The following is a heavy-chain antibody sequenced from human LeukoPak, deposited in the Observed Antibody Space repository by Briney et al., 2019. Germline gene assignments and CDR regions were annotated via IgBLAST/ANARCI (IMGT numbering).Heavy chain of an antibody. CDR1: GGSISAYY. D-gene: IGHD6-13*01. Sequence: SETLSLTCTVSGGSISAYYWTWIRQPPGKGLEWIGDIYYSGSTNYNPSLKSRVTISVDTSKNQFSLKLSSVTAADTAVYFCARGRVSSSSWQSVYYYYLYMDVWGKGSTATVSS. CDR3: ARGRVSSSSWQSVYYYYLYMDV. J-gene: IGHJ6*03. V-gene: IGHV4-59*01. CDR2: IYYSGST.